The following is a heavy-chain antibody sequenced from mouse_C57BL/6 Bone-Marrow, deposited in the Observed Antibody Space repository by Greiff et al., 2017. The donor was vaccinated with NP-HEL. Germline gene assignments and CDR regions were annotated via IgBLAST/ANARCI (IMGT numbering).Heavy chain of an antibody. CDR1: GYTFTSYW. J-gene: IGHJ1*03. D-gene: IGHD1-2*01. CDR2: IDPSDSYT. Sequence: VQLQQPGAELVMPGASVKLSCKASGYTFTSYWMHWVKQRPGQGLEWIGEIDPSDSYTNYNQKFTGKSTLTVDKSSSTAYMQLSSLTSEDSAVYYCARSIIGYFDVWGTGTTVTVSS. CDR3: ARSIIGYFDV. V-gene: IGHV1-69*01.